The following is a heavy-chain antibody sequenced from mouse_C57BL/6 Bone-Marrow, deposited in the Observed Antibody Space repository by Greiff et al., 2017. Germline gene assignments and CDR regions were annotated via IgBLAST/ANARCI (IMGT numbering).Heavy chain of an antibody. CDR2: IDPSDGYT. CDR3: AKITTVVATDYCDY. Sequence: QVQLQQPGAELVKPGASVKLSCKASGYTFTSYWMQWVKQRPGQGLEWIGEIDPSDGYTNYNQKFKGKATLTVDTSSSTAYMQLSSLTSEDSAVYYGAKITTVVATDYCDYWGQGTTLTVSS. J-gene: IGHJ2*01. D-gene: IGHD1-1*01. CDR1: GYTFTSYW. V-gene: IGHV1-50*01.